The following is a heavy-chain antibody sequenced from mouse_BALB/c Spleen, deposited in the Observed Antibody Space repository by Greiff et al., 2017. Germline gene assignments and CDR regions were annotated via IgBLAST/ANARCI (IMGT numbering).Heavy chain of an antibody. CDR3: AREEGYLAWFAY. Sequence: EVQLQQSGAELVKPGASVKLSCTASGFNIKDTYMHWVKQRPEQGLEWIGRIDPANGNTKYDPKFQGKATITADTSSNTAYLQLSSLTSEDTAVYDCAREEGYLAWFAYWGQGTLVTVSA. J-gene: IGHJ3*01. V-gene: IGHV14-3*02. D-gene: IGHD2-2*01. CDR1: GFNIKDTY. CDR2: IDPANGNT.